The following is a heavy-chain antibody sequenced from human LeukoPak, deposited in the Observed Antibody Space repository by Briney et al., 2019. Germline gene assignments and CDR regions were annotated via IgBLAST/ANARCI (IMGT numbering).Heavy chain of an antibody. Sequence: GASVKVSCKASGYTFTSYDINWVRQATGQGLEWMGWMNPNSGNTGYAQKFQGRVTITRNTSISTAYMELSSLRSEDTAVYYCARAAYSSTWYSRYFDLWGRGTLVTVSS. D-gene: IGHD6-13*01. CDR2: MNPNSGNT. J-gene: IGHJ2*01. V-gene: IGHV1-8*03. CDR3: ARAAYSSTWYSRYFDL. CDR1: GYTFTSYD.